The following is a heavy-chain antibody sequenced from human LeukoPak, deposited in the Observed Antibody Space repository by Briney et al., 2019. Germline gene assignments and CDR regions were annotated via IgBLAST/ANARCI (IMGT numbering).Heavy chain of an antibody. D-gene: IGHD5-18*01. V-gene: IGHV3-23*01. Sequence: GGSLRLSCAASGFTFSSYAMSWVRQAPGKGLEWVSAISGSGGSTYYADSVKGRFTISRDNSKNTPYLQMNSLRAEDTAVYYCAKDLAMVTSSWFDPWGQGTLVTVSS. J-gene: IGHJ5*02. CDR2: ISGSGGST. CDR1: GFTFSSYA. CDR3: AKDLAMVTSSWFDP.